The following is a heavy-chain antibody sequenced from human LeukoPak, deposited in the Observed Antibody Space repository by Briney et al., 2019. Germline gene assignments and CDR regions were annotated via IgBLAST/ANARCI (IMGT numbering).Heavy chain of an antibody. J-gene: IGHJ1*01. CDR3: ARSGYYEYFQQ. CDR2: IYSSGST. Sequence: PSETLSLTCTVSGGSFSSDYWSWIRQSPGKGLEWIAYIYSSGSTNYNPSLQSRVTISVDTSKSQISLKLNSVTAAGTAIYYCARSGYYEYFQQWGQGTLVTVSS. V-gene: IGHV4-59*03. D-gene: IGHD3-22*01. CDR1: GGSFSSDY.